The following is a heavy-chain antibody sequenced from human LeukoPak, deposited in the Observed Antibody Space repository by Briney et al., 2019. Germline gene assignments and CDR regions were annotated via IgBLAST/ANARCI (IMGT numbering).Heavy chain of an antibody. CDR3: ARHSFWTQRYDYVWGSYRSRTPQFDY. D-gene: IGHD3-16*02. J-gene: IGHJ4*02. Sequence: SETLSLTCTVSGGSISSSSYYWGWVLQHPGKGLEWIGSFYYSGSTYYNPSLKSRVTISVDTSKNQFSLKLSSVTAADTAVYYCARHSFWTQRYDYVWGSYRSRTPQFDYWGQGTLVTVSS. V-gene: IGHV4-39*01. CDR2: FYYSGST. CDR1: GGSISSSSYY.